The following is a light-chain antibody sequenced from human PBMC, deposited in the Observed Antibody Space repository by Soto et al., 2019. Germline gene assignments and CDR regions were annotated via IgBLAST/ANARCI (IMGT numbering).Light chain of an antibody. CDR2: LCS. J-gene: IGKJ2*01. CDR3: MQALQPPQP. Sequence: DIVMTQSPLSLPVTPGEPASISCRSSQSLLHSNGYNYLDWYLQKPGQSPQLLIYLCSNRASGVPERFSGSGSGTDYTLKNSRVEAQDVGVYYCMQALQPPQPCGRGTKLAIK. CDR1: QSLLHSNGYNY. V-gene: IGKV2-28*01.